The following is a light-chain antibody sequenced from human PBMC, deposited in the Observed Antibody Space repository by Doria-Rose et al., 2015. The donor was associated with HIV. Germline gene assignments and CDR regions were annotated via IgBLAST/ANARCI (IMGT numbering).Light chain of an antibody. CDR2: GAS. J-gene: IGKJ1*01. Sequence: EIVLTQSPGTLSLSPGERATLSCRASQSVSANYLAWYQQRPGQSPRLIIYGASSRATDITDRFSGSGSGTDFTLTISRLEPEDFAVYYCHQYASSRTFGQGTKVEIE. CDR3: HQYASSRT. V-gene: IGKV3-20*01. CDR1: QSVSANY.